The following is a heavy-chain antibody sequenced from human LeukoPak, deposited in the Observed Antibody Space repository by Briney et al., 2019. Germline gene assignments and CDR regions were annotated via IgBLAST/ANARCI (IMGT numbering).Heavy chain of an antibody. V-gene: IGHV3-48*01. Sequence: GGSLRLSCAASGFTFSSYSMNWVRQAPGKGLEWVSYISSSSSTIYYADSVKGRFTISRDNAKNSLYLQMNSLRAEDTAVYYCGRDPTIFGVGSYYFDYWGQGTPITVSS. CDR2: ISSSSSTI. CDR3: GRDPTIFGVGSYYFDY. J-gene: IGHJ4*02. D-gene: IGHD3-3*01. CDR1: GFTFSSYS.